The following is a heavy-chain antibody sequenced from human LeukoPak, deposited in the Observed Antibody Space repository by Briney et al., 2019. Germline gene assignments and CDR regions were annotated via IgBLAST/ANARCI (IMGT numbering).Heavy chain of an antibody. CDR2: IRYDGSNK. CDR3: ARFISGWYDY. V-gene: IGHV3-30*02. Sequence: GGSLRLSCAASGFTFSTYGMHWVRQAPGKGLEWVAFIRYDGSNKYYADSVKGRLTISRDNAKNSLYLQMNSLRAEDTAVYYCARFISGWYDYWGQGTLVTVSS. CDR1: GFTFSTYG. J-gene: IGHJ4*02. D-gene: IGHD6-19*01.